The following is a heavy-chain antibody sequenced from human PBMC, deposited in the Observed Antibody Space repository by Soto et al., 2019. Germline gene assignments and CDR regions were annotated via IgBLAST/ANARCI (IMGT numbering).Heavy chain of an antibody. V-gene: IGHV3-66*04. CDR1: GFTVGNNY. J-gene: IGHJ4*02. CDR2: IYSTGSP. CDR3: AGHSHKDY. Sequence: GSLSLSCAASGFTVGNNYMSWVRQAPGKGLEWVSLIYSTGSPFYADSVKDRFIISRDSSKNTLYLQMNSLRVEDTAVYYCAGHSHKDYWGQGALVTVSS.